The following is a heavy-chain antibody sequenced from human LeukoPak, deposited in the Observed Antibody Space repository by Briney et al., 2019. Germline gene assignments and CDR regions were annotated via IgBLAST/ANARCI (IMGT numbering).Heavy chain of an antibody. CDR1: GGSFSGYY. CDR3: ARGRWLQLSYLYY. J-gene: IGHJ4*02. Sequence: PSETLSLTCAVYGGSFSGYYWSWIRQPPGKGLEWIGEINHSGSTNYNPSLKSRVTISVDTSKNQFSLKLSSVTAADTAVYYCARGRWLQLSYLYYWGQGTLVTVSS. V-gene: IGHV4-34*01. D-gene: IGHD5-24*01. CDR2: INHSGST.